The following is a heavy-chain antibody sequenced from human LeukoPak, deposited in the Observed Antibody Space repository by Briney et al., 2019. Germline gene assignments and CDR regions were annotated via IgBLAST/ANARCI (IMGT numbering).Heavy chain of an antibody. V-gene: IGHV3-53*01. J-gene: IGHJ3*02. CDR2: IYNDGST. CDR3: ARDRHYYDSSGYQRDAFDI. Sequence: GGSLRLSCAASGFTVSSNYMSWVRQAPGKGLDWVSVIYNDGSTYYADSVKGRFTISRDNSKNTLYLQMNSLRAEDTAVYYCARDRHYYDSSGYQRDAFDIWGQGTMDTVSS. CDR1: GFTVSSNY. D-gene: IGHD3-22*01.